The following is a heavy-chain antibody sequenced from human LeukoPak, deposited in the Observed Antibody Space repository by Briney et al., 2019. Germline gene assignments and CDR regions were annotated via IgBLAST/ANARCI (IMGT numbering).Heavy chain of an antibody. J-gene: IGHJ4*02. CDR2: IYSGGST. CDR3: ARGPRALNHYDILTGYYAPFDY. CDR1: GFTVSSNY. Sequence: GGSLRLSCAASGFTVSSNYMSWVRQAPGKGLEWVSVIYSGGSTYYADSVKGRFTISRDNSKNTLYLQMNSLRAEDTAVYYCARGPRALNHYDILTGYYAPFDYWGQGTLVTVSS. V-gene: IGHV3-66*01. D-gene: IGHD3-9*01.